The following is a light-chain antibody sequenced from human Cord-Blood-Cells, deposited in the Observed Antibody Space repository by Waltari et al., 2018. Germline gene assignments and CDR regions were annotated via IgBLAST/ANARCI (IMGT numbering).Light chain of an antibody. V-gene: IGKV2-30*01. CDR1: HSLVYSDGNTS. J-gene: IGKJ2*01. CDR3: MQGTHWPPMYT. CDR2: KVS. Sequence: DVVMTQSPLSLPVTLGQPASISCRSSHSLVYSDGNTSLNWFQQRPGQSPRRLIYKVSNRDSGVPDRFSGSGSGTDFTLKISRVEAEDVGVYYCMQGTHWPPMYTFGQGTKLEIK.